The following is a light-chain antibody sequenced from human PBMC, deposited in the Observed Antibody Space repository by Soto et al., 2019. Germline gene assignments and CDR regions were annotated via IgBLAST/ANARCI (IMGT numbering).Light chain of an antibody. CDR1: QGIGDT. J-gene: IGKJ5*01. V-gene: IGKV3-15*01. Sequence: EVVMCQSPATLSCSPGEGATHSFRASQGIGDTLAWYQHKPGQTPRLLIYDTSTRATGVPTRFSGSRSGAEFTLTINSLQSEDFAVYYCQQYNNWPQSITFGQGTRLEI. CDR3: QQYNNWPQSIT. CDR2: DTS.